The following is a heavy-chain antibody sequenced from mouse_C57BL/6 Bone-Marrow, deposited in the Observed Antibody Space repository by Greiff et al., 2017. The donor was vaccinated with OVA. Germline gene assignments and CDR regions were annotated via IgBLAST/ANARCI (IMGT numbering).Heavy chain of an antibody. CDR1: GFTFSSYG. CDR3: ARHLLYYGSSYGAMDY. Sequence: EVKLVESGGDLVKPGGSLKLSCAASGFTFSSYGMSWVRQTPDKRLEWVATISSGGSYTYYPDSVKGRFTISRDNAKNTLYLQMSSLKSEDTAMYYCARHLLYYGSSYGAMDYWGQGTSVTVSS. CDR2: ISSGGSYT. D-gene: IGHD1-1*01. J-gene: IGHJ4*01. V-gene: IGHV5-6*01.